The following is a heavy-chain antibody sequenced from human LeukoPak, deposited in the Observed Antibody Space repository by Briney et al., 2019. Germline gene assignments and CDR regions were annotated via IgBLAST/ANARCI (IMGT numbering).Heavy chain of an antibody. CDR3: ARRLDL. J-gene: IGHJ2*01. V-gene: IGHV4-34*12. CDR1: GGSFSDSY. CDR2: IIRSGIT. Sequence: PSETLSRTCADYGGSFSDSYWSWIRQAPGKGLEWIGEIIRSGITNYNPSLKSRATISIDTSKNQFSLRLSSVTAADTAVYYCARRLDLWGRGTLVTVSS.